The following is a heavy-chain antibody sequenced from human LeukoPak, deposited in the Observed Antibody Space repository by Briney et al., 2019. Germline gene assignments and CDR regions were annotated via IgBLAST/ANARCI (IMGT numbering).Heavy chain of an antibody. CDR1: GFTFSSYG. V-gene: IGHV3-30*18. CDR2: ISYDGSNR. J-gene: IGHJ4*02. CDR3: AKDLLRSGYYDVSGGYSVNLFDY. Sequence: GGSLRLSCAASGFTFSSYGMHWVRQAPGKGLEWMAVISYDGSNRYYADYVKGRFTISRDNSKRTLYLQMSGLRAEDTGVYHCAKDLLRSGYYDVSGGYSVNLFDYWGQGTLVTVSS. D-gene: IGHD3-22*01.